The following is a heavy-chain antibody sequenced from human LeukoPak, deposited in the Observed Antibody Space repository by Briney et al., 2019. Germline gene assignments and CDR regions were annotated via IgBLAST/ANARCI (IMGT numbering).Heavy chain of an antibody. CDR1: GGSFSGYY. CDR2: INHSGST. D-gene: IGHD2-2*01. V-gene: IGHV4-34*01. J-gene: IGHJ4*02. CDR3: ARRIRYCSSTSCEFDY. Sequence: PSETLSLTCAVYGGSFSGYYWSWIRQPPGKGLEWIGEINHSGSTNYNPSLKSRVTISVDTSKNQFSLKLSSVTAADTAVYYCARRIRYCSSTSCEFDYWGQGTLVTVSS.